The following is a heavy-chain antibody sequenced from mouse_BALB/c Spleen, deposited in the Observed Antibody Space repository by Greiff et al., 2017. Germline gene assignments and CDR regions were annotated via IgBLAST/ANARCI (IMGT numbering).Heavy chain of an antibody. CDR2: IWGDGST. Sequence: VQLQQSGPGLVAPSQSLSITCTVSGFSLTGYGINWVRQPPGKGLEWLGMIWGDGSTDYNSALKSRLSISKDNSKSQVFLKMNSLQTDDTARYYCARGYYDYAYAMDYWGQGTSVTVSS. D-gene: IGHD2-4*01. V-gene: IGHV2-6-7*01. J-gene: IGHJ4*01. CDR1: GFSLTGYG. CDR3: ARGYYDYAYAMDY.